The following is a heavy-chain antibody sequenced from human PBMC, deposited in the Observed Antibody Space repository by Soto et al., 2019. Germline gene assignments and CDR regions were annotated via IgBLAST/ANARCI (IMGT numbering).Heavy chain of an antibody. CDR1: GYTFTSHT. Sequence: QVQLVQSGTEVKKPGASVKISCKASGYTFTSHTIHWVRQAPGQRLEWMAWINVNNDNTKYSHKCQGRVTLTIDTSASTVYMNLSSLRSEDTAVYYCARSSFTAVDYWGQGTLVSVSS. D-gene: IGHD5-18*01. J-gene: IGHJ4*02. V-gene: IGHV1-3*01. CDR3: ARSSFTAVDY. CDR2: INVNNDNT.